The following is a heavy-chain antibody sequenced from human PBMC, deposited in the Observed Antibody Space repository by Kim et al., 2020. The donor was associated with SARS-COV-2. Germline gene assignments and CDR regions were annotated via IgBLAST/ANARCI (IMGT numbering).Heavy chain of an antibody. CDR1: GGSISSSSYY. J-gene: IGHJ2*01. CDR3: ARRVYYYDSSGYYYAFPGWYFDL. D-gene: IGHD3-22*01. V-gene: IGHV4-39*01. Sequence: SETLSLTCTVSGGSISSSSYYWGWIRQPPGKGLEWIGSIYYSGSTYYNPSLKSRVTISVDTSKNQFSLKLSSVTAADTAVYYCARRVYYYDSSGYYYAFPGWYFDLWGRGTLVTVSS. CDR2: IYYSGST.